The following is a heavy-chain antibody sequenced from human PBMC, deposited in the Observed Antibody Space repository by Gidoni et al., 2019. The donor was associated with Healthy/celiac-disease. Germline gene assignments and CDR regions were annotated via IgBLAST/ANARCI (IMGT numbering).Heavy chain of an antibody. Sequence: VQLVESGGGLVQPGWSLRLSCSSSVFTFRSYWMSWVRQAPGKGLEWVANIKQDGSEKYYVDTVKGRFTIYRDNAKNSLYLQMNRLRAEDTAVYYCARVRYSYGTTCYFDYWGQGTLVTVSS. D-gene: IGHD5-18*01. J-gene: IGHJ4*02. CDR1: VFTFRSYW. CDR2: IKQDGSEK. V-gene: IGHV3-7*01. CDR3: ARVRYSYGTTCYFDY.